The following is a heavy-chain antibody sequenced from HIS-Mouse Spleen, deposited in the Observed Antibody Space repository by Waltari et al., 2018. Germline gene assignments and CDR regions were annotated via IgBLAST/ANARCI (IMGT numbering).Heavy chain of an antibody. CDR3: ARGAVAGDAFDI. CDR2: ISYDGSNK. V-gene: IGHV3-30*03. D-gene: IGHD6-19*01. J-gene: IGHJ3*02. Sequence: QVQLVESGGGVVQPGRSLRLSCAACGFTCGGYVRHWVRQAPGKGVEWVAVISYDGSNKNYADSVKGRFTISRDNSKNTLYLQMNSLRAEDTAVYYCARGAVAGDAFDIWGQGTMVTVSS. CDR1: GFTCGGYV.